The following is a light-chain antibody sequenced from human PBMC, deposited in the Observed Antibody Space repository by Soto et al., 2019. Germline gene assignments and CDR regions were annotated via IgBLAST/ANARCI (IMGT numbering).Light chain of an antibody. CDR3: HQYGSSPWT. CDR1: QSVSSSY. CDR2: GAS. V-gene: IGKV3-20*01. J-gene: IGKJ1*01. Sequence: EIVLTQSPGTLSLSPGERATLSCRARQSVSSSYLAWSQQKPGQAPRLLIHGASSSATGIPDRFSGSGSGTDFTLTISRLEPEDFAVYFCHQYGSSPWTFGQGTKVDIK.